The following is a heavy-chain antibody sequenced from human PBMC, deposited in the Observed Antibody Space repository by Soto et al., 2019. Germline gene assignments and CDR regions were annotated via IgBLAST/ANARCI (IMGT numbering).Heavy chain of an antibody. J-gene: IGHJ4*02. Sequence: EVPLLESGGGLVQPGGSLRLSCAASGFTFSSYAMSWVRQAPGKGLEWVSAISGSGGSTYYADSVKGRFTISRDNSKNTLYLQMNSLRAEDTAVYYCAKDPNWNYGGGDDYWGQGTLVTVSS. D-gene: IGHD1-7*01. CDR2: ISGSGGST. V-gene: IGHV3-23*01. CDR1: GFTFSSYA. CDR3: AKDPNWNYGGGDDY.